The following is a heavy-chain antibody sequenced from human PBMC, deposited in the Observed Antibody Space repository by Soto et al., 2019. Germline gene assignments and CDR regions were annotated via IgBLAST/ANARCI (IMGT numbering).Heavy chain of an antibody. CDR3: ARESVSGTYRFDS. V-gene: IGHV4-4*07. D-gene: IGHD3-16*02. CDR1: GDSLSTYY. J-gene: IGHJ4*02. CDR2: IHDTGRT. Sequence: QVQLQESGPGLVRPSETLSLTCTVSGDSLSTYYWSWIRQPAGGRLEWIGRIHDTGRTNYTPSLKSRVTMSVDTSKNQFSLRVNSVTAADTAVYYCARESVSGTYRFDSWGQGTLVTVSS.